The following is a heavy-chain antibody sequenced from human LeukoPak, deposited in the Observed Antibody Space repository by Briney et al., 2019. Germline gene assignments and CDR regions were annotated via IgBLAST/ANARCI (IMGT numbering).Heavy chain of an antibody. CDR3: ARDYDFWSGYFLRKGFGP. D-gene: IGHD3-3*01. Sequence: GASVKVSCKASGGTFSSYAISWVRQAPGQGLEWMGGIIPIFGTANYAQKFQGRVTITADESTSTAYMELSSLRSEDTAVYYCARDYDFWSGYFLRKGFGPWGQGTLVTVSS. CDR2: IIPIFGTA. CDR1: GGTFSSYA. V-gene: IGHV1-69*01. J-gene: IGHJ5*02.